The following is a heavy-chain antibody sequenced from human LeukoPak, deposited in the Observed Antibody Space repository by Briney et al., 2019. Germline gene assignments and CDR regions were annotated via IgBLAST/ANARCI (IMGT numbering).Heavy chain of an antibody. D-gene: IGHD6-13*01. V-gene: IGHV4-4*02. Sequence: SGTLSHTRAVPVGSLSSSNWWTWVRQPPGKGLEWSGEFFNSGSTNKNPTLRSRVTLSVDKSKNQFSLKVSSVTAADTAVYYCARAAGYSRSLYRDYFDHWGQGTLVTVSS. J-gene: IGHJ4*02. CDR3: ARAAGYSRSLYRDYFDH. CDR1: VGSLSSSNW. CDR2: FFNSGST.